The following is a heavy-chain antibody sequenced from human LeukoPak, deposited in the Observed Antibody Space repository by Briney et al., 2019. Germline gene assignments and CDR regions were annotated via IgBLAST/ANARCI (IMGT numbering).Heavy chain of an antibody. CDR1: GGSISSSDW. CDR3: ARESIAARPGLDAFDI. D-gene: IGHD6-6*01. CDR2: IYHSGST. Sequence: PSETLSLTCAVSGGSISSSDWWSWVRQPPGKGLEWIGEIYHSGSTNYNPSLKSRVTISVDKSKNQFSLNLSSVTAADTAVYYCARESIAARPGLDAFDIWGQGTMVTVSS. J-gene: IGHJ3*02. V-gene: IGHV4-4*02.